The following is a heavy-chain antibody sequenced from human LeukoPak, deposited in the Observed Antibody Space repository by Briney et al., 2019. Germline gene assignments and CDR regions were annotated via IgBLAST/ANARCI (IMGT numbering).Heavy chain of an antibody. V-gene: IGHV4-39*07. CDR3: AREHCSGGSCYSIYYYYYMDV. CDR2: IYYSGST. Sequence: KPSETLSLTCTVSGGSISSSSYYWGWIRQPPGKGLEWIGSIYYSGSTYYNPSLKSRVTISVDTSKNQFSLKLSSVTAADTAVYYCAREHCSGGSCYSIYYYYYMDVRGKGTTVTVSS. J-gene: IGHJ6*03. CDR1: GGSISSSSYY. D-gene: IGHD2-15*01.